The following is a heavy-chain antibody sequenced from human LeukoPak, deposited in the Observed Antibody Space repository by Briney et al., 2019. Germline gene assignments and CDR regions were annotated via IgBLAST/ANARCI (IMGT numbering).Heavy chain of an antibody. CDR1: GGSISSGDYY. D-gene: IGHD3-9*01. V-gene: IGHV4-61*02. J-gene: IGHJ6*03. Sequence: SETLSLTCTVSGGSISSGDYYWSWIRQPAGKGLEWIGRIYTSGSTNYNPSLKSRVTMSVDTSKNQFSLKLSSVTAADTAVYYCAREELRYFDWLLFPGYMDVWGKGTTVTVSS. CDR3: AREELRYFDWLLFPGYMDV. CDR2: IYTSGST.